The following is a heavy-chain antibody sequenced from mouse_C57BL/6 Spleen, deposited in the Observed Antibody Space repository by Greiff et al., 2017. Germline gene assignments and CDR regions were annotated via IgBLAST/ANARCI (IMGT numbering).Heavy chain of an antibody. CDR1: GYTFTSYW. V-gene: IGHV1-64*01. Sequence: QVHVKQPGAELVKPGASVKLSCKASGYTFTSYWMHWVKPRPGQGLEWIGMIHPNSGSTNYNEKFKSKATLTVDKSSSTAYMQLSSLTSEDSAVYYCARTYYGSSPYWYFDVWGTGTTVTVSS. CDR3: ARTYYGSSPYWYFDV. CDR2: IHPNSGST. D-gene: IGHD1-1*01. J-gene: IGHJ1*03.